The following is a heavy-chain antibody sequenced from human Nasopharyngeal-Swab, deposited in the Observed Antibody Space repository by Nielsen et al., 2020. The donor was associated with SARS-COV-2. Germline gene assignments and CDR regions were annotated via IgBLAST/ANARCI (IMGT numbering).Heavy chain of an antibody. J-gene: IGHJ4*02. Sequence: SETLSLTCTVSGGSVSSGYYWSWIRQPPGKGLEWIGEINHSGSTNYNPSLKSRVTISVDTSKNQFSLKLSSVTAADTAVYYCARGSYYYDSSGYLKAWGYFDYWGQGTLVTVSS. CDR1: GGSVSSGYY. CDR2: INHSGST. D-gene: IGHD3-22*01. V-gene: IGHV4-34*01. CDR3: ARGSYYYDSSGYLKAWGYFDY.